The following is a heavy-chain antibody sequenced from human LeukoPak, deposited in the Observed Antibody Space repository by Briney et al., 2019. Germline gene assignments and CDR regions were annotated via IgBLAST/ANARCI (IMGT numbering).Heavy chain of an antibody. V-gene: IGHV3-64*02. CDR3: ARGRGGPPFDY. CDR2: IRADGGTT. Sequence: PGGPLRLSCAASGFSFRGYGMHCVRQAPEKGLEYVSAIRADGGTTYYADSVKDRFIISRDNAKNTLYLQMGSLRNEDMAGYYCARGRGGPPFDYWGEGTLVIVSS. CDR1: GFSFRGYG. J-gene: IGHJ4*02.